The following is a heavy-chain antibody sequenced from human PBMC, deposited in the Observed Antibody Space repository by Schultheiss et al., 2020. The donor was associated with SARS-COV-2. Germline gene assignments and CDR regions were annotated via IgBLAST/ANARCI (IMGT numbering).Heavy chain of an antibody. D-gene: IGHD5-18*01. CDR3: ARDRYSYGHSPYYFDS. CDR1: GFTSSNYA. Sequence: GGSLRLSCAASGFTSSNYAMSWVRQAPGKGLEWVSAISGGGGYTFYADSVKGRFTISRDNAKNSLYLQMNSLRAEDTAVYYCARDRYSYGHSPYYFDSWGQGSLVTVSS. J-gene: IGHJ4*02. V-gene: IGHV3-23*01. CDR2: ISGGGGYT.